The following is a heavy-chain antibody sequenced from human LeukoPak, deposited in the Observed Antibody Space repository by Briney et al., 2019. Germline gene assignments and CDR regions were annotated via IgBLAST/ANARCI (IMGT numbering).Heavy chain of an antibody. CDR2: IIPIFGTA. CDR1: GGTFSSYA. Sequence: ASVKVSCKASGGTFSSYAISWVRQAPGQGLEWMGGIIPIFGTADYAQKFQGRVTITADKSTSTAYMELSSLRSEDTAVYYCARSSVGTAMARDAFDIWGQGTMVTVSS. V-gene: IGHV1-69*06. CDR3: ARSSVGTAMARDAFDI. J-gene: IGHJ3*02. D-gene: IGHD5-18*01.